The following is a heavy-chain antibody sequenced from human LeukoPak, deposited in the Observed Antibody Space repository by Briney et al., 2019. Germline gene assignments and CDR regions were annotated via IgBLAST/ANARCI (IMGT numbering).Heavy chain of an antibody. CDR1: GFTFSNAW. CDR3: STQYSSGWYVAFDI. Sequence: GGSLRLSCAASGFTFSNAWMSWVRQAPGKGLEWVGRIKSKTDGGTIDYAAPVKGRFTISRDDSKNTLYLQMNRLKTEDTAVYYCSTQYSSGWYVAFDIWGQGTMVTVSS. D-gene: IGHD6-19*01. J-gene: IGHJ3*02. CDR2: IKSKTDGGTI. V-gene: IGHV3-15*01.